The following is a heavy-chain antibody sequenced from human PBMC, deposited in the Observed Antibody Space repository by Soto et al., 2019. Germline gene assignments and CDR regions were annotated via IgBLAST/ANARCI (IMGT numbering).Heavy chain of an antibody. CDR1: GGTFSSYT. CDR3: ARGISTWTNEDYDYYYRDV. CDR2: IIPILGIA. Sequence: QVQLVQSGAEVKKPGSSVKVSCKASGGTFSSYTISWVRQAPGQGLEWMGRIIPILGIANYAQKFQGRVTITADKSTSTAYMELSSLRSEDTAVYYCARGISTWTNEDYDYYYRDVWGKGTTVTVSS. D-gene: IGHD2-15*01. V-gene: IGHV1-69*02. J-gene: IGHJ6*03.